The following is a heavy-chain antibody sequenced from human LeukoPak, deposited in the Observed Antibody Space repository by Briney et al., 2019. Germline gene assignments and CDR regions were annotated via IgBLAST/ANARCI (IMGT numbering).Heavy chain of an antibody. Sequence: SETLSLTCVVSGGSFSGYYWSWIRQPPGKGLEWIGSIYYSGSTYYNPSLKSRVTISVDTSKNQFSLKLSSVTDADTAVYYCARGMSVAGTGYWGQGTLVTVSA. V-gene: IGHV4-34*01. CDR2: IYYSGST. J-gene: IGHJ4*02. CDR3: ARGMSVAGTGY. CDR1: GGSFSGYY. D-gene: IGHD6-19*01.